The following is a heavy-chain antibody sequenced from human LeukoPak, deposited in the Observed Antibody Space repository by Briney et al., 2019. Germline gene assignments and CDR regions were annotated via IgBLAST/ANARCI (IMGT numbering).Heavy chain of an antibody. V-gene: IGHV1-69*02. Sequence: SVKVSCKASGGTFSSYTISWVRQAPGQGLEWMGRIIPILGIANCAQKFQGRVTITADKSTSTAYMELSSLRSEDTAVYYCARAEAYCSGGSCYTANWFDPWGQGTLVTVSS. D-gene: IGHD2-15*01. J-gene: IGHJ5*02. CDR3: ARAEAYCSGGSCYTANWFDP. CDR2: IIPILGIA. CDR1: GGTFSSYT.